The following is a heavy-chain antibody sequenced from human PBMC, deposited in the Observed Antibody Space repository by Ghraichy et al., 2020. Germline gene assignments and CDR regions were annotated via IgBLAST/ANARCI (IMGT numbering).Heavy chain of an antibody. D-gene: IGHD1-7*01. V-gene: IGHV1-2*02. CDR1: GYTFTSYY. CDR3: ARGDLELPFDY. Sequence: ASVKVSCKVSGYTFTSYYIHWVRQAPGQGLEWMGRVIPNGGATNYAQKFQGRVTLTRDTSISTAYMELSRLRSDDRAVYYCARGDLELPFDYWGQGTLVAVSS. CDR2: VIPNGGAT. J-gene: IGHJ4*02.